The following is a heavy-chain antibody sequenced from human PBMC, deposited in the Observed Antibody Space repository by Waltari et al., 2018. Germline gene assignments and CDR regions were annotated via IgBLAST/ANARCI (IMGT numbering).Heavy chain of an antibody. V-gene: IGHV4-34*01. CDR2: INHSGST. J-gene: IGHJ5*02. CDR3: ARKRTVGFDP. Sequence: QVQLQQWGAGLLKPSETLSLTCAVYGGSFSGYHWSWIRQPPGKGLEWIGEINHSGSTNYNPSLKSRVTISVDTSKNQFSLKLSSVTAADTAVYYCARKRTVGFDPWGQGTLVTVSS. CDR1: GGSFSGYH.